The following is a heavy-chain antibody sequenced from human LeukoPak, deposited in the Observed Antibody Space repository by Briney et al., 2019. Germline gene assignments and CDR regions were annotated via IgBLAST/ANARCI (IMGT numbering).Heavy chain of an antibody. CDR1: GFPFNNYW. J-gene: IGHJ4*02. V-gene: IGHV3-7*05. CDR3: ATKTH. CDR2: IKQDGSAK. Sequence: GGSLRLSLAASGFPFNNYWKTWVPQASGKGLEWVANIKQDGSAKYYVDSVKGRFTISRDNAKNSLYLQMNSLRAEDTAVYYCATKTHWGQGTLVTVSS.